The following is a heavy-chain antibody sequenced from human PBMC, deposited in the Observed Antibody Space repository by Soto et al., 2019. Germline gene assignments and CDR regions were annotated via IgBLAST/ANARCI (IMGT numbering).Heavy chain of an antibody. CDR3: ARGGGSSGDFDY. V-gene: IGHV4-4*07. CDR2: IYSSGST. CDR1: GGSISSYY. Sequence: SETLYLTCTVSGGSISSYYWSWIRQPAGKGLEWIGRIYSSGSTNYNPSLKSRVTMSVDTSKNRFSLNLSSVTAADTAMYYCARGGGSSGDFDYWGQGTLVTASS. D-gene: IGHD3-22*01. J-gene: IGHJ4*02.